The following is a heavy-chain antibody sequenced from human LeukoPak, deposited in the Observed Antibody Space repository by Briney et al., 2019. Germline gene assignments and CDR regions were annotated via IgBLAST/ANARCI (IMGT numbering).Heavy chain of an antibody. J-gene: IGHJ4*02. CDR3: ARTPATTWTNHFDY. Sequence: PSETLSPTCTVSGGSISSYYWNWIRQSPGKGLEWIGYMYYSGSTNYNPSLKSRVTISVDTSKNESSLKLSSVTAADTAVYYCARTPATTWTNHFDYWGQGTLVTVSS. V-gene: IGHV4-59*01. CDR2: MYYSGST. D-gene: IGHD4-17*01. CDR1: GGSISSYY.